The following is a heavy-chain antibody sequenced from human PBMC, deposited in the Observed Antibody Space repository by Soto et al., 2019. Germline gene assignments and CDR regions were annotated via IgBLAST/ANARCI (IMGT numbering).Heavy chain of an antibody. V-gene: IGHV1-69*01. J-gene: IGHJ6*02. CDR3: AHSRGGIFLGYHGLDI. Sequence: QVQLVQSVPEVKKTGTSVQVSCKASGGTFSSRAISWVRQPPGQGLEWMGGIIPGFGIVNDAEKFQDRVTITEDESAGTVYMELVSMSSEDTALYYLAHSRGGIFLGYHGLDIWGQGTTVSVSS. D-gene: IGHD3-16*01. CDR2: IIPGFGIV. CDR1: GGTFSSRA.